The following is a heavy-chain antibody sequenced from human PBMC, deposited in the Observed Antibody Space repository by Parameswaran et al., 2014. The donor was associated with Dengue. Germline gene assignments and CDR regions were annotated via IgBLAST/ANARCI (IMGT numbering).Heavy chain of an antibody. J-gene: IGHJ4*02. D-gene: IGHD3-3*01. CDR2: IKQDGSEK. Sequence: VRQAPGKGLEWVANIKQDGSEKYYVDSVKGRFTISRDNAKNSLYLQMNSLRAEDTAVYYCASQLYYDFWSGYFLDYWGQGTLVTVSS. CDR3: ASQLYYDFWSGYFLDY. V-gene: IGHV3-7*03.